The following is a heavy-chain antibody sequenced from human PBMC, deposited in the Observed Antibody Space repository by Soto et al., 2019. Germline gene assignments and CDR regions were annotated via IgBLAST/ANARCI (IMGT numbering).Heavy chain of an antibody. CDR2: ISAYNGNT. CDR1: GYTFTSYG. J-gene: IGHJ4*02. V-gene: IGHV1-18*01. D-gene: IGHD3-3*01. CDR3: ARAYYDFWSGPKCHFDS. Sequence: VASVKVSCKASGYTFTSYGISWVRQAPGQGLEWMGWISAYNGNTNYAQKLQGRVTMTTDTSTSTAYMELRSLRSDDTAVYYCARAYYDFWSGPKCHFDSWGQGTLVTVSS.